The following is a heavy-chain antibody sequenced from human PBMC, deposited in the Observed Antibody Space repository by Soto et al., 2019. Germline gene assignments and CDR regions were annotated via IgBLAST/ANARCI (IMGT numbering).Heavy chain of an antibody. Sequence: ASVKVSCKASGFTFTSSAVQWVRQARGQRLEWIGWIVVGSGNTNYAQKFQERVTITRDMSTSTAYMELSSLRSEDTAVYYCAAHPWNSGRYYLGLFAFYILCQRPMVT. J-gene: IGHJ3*02. V-gene: IGHV1-58*01. D-gene: IGHD1-26*01. CDR1: GFTFTSSA. CDR3: AAHPWNSGRYYLGLFAFYI. CDR2: IVVGSGNT.